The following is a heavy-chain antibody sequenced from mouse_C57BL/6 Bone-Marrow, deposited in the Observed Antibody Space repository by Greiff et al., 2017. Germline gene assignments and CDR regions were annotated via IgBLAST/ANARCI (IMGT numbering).Heavy chain of an antibody. CDR1: GYSFTSYW. D-gene: IGHD2-3*01. J-gene: IGHJ3*01. CDR3: ATPDCYYVAWFAY. CDR2: LHPNCGST. Sequence: QVQLKQPGAELVKPGASVKLSCKASGYSFTSYWMNWVKQRPGQGLEWIGMLHPNCGSTTYNEKLQSKATLTVDHSSSTAYMQLSILTSEDSAVYYCATPDCYYVAWFAYWGQGTLVTVSA. V-gene: IGHV1-64*01.